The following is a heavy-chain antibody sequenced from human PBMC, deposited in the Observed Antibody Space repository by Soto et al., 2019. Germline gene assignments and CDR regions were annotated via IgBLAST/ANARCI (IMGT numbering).Heavy chain of an antibody. V-gene: IGHV4-4*02. J-gene: IGHJ4*02. Sequence: SETLSVTCAVSGGSISSSNWWNWVRQPPGKGLEWIGEIYHSGTTNYNSSLRSRVTISVDKSKDQFSLELSSVTAADTAVYYCAGEGSGVRGVINYWGLGTLVTVSS. CDR3: AGEGSGVRGVINY. CDR1: GGSISSSNW. CDR2: IYHSGTT. D-gene: IGHD3-10*01.